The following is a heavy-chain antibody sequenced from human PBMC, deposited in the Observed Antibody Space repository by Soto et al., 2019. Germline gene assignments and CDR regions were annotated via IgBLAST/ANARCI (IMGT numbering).Heavy chain of an antibody. D-gene: IGHD3-16*02. V-gene: IGHV1-69*11. CDR3: ARWPQPRYTADPYAVDV. CDR1: GGTFSSSG. Sequence: QVHLVQSGTEVKKPGSWVKVYCTASGGTFSSSGFSWVRQAPGQGLEWMGMIVPSLDTTNYAQKFQARVTITADEVTSTAYMELRSLRSEDTAVYYCARWPQPRYTADPYAVDVWGQGTRVIVSS. J-gene: IGHJ6*02. CDR2: IVPSLDTT.